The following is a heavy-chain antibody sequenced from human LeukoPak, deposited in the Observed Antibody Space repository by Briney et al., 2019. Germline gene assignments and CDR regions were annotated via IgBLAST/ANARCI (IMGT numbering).Heavy chain of an antibody. Sequence: GGSLRLSCAGSGFTFSSYWMSWVRQAPGKGLEWVANINQDGSENHYVDSLKGRFTISRDNAEDSLFLQMTSLGVEDTAVYYCVSERSASSWPRHYYYYGMDVWGQGTTVIVSS. V-gene: IGHV3-7*03. D-gene: IGHD6-13*01. J-gene: IGHJ6*02. CDR1: GFTFSSYW. CDR2: INQDGSEN. CDR3: VSERSASSWPRHYYYYGMDV.